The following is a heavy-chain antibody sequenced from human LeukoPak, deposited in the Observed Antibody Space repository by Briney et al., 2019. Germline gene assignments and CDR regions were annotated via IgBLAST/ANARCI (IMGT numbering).Heavy chain of an antibody. V-gene: IGHV3-7*01. CDR2: IKQDGSEK. J-gene: IGHJ5*02. CDR1: GFTFSSYW. CDR3: ARDRGDDTSTFYPNRFDP. D-gene: IGHD3-22*01. Sequence: PGGSLRLSCAASGFTFSSYWMSWVRQAPGKGLEWVANIKQDGSEKYYVDSVKGQFTISRDNAKNSLYLQMNSLTAEDTAVYYCARDRGDDTSTFYPNRFDPWGQGTLVTVSS.